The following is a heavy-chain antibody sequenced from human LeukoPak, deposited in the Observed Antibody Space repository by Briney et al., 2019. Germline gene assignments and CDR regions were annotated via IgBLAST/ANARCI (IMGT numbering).Heavy chain of an antibody. D-gene: IGHD4-23*01. V-gene: IGHV3-30*04. CDR2: ISHDGTNE. J-gene: IGHJ4*02. CDR3: ARDFGGLRWNYYFDY. CDR1: GFIFRDYA. Sequence: PGGSLRLSCVASGFIFRDYAMHWVRQAPGKGLEWMAIISHDGTNEYHADSVKGRFTISRDNSKNTLYLQMNSLIPEDTAVYLCARDFGGLRWNYYFDYWGQGTLVTVSS.